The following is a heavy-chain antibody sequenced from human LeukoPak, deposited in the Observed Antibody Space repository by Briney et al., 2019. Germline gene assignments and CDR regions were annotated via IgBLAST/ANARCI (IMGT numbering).Heavy chain of an antibody. CDR1: GGSISTSE. CDR2: IYTSART. Sequence: SQTLSLTCTVSGGSISTSEWSWIRQPAGKGLEWIGRIYTSARTNYNPSLNNRVTMSVDTSTNQSSLKLSSVTGADTAVYYCARARPYYDFWSGSPATSHFDDWGQGTLVTVSS. J-gene: IGHJ4*02. D-gene: IGHD3-3*01. V-gene: IGHV4-4*07. CDR3: ARARPYYDFWSGSPATSHFDD.